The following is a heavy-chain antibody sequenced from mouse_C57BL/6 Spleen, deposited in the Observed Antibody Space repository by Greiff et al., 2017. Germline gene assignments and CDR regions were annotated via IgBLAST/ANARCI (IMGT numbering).Heavy chain of an antibody. J-gene: IGHJ1*01. CDR2: INPGSGGT. V-gene: IGHV1-54*01. CDR1: GYAFTNYL. CDR3: ARRTVGYFDV. D-gene: IGHD1-1*01. Sequence: VQLQQSGAELVRPGTSVTVSCKASGYAFTNYLIEWVKQRPGQGLEWIGVINPGSGGTDYNEKFKGKATLTADKSSSTAYMQLSSLTSEDSAVYFCARRTVGYFDVWGPGTTVTVSS.